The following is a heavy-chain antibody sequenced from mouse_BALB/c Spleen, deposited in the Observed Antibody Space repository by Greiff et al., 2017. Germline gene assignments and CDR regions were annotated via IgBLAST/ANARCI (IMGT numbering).Heavy chain of an antibody. J-gene: IGHJ4*01. Sequence: EVQLVESGGGLVKPGGSLKLSCAASGFTFSSYAMSWVRQTPEKRLEWVASISSGGSTYYPDSVKGRFTISRDNARNILYLQMSSLRSEDTAMYYCARFTTVRAMDYWGQGTSVTVAS. CDR1: GFTFSSYA. CDR3: ARFTTVRAMDY. CDR2: ISSGGST. V-gene: IGHV5-6-5*01. D-gene: IGHD1-1*01.